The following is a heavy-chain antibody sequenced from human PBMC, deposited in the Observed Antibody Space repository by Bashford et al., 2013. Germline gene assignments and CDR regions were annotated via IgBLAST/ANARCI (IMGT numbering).Heavy chain of an antibody. J-gene: IGHJ3*02. CDR3: ASGLQYNDEAFDI. D-gene: IGHD4-11*01. CDR1: GGSFSGYY. V-gene: IGHV4-34*01. CDR2: IYYSGST. Sequence: SETLSLTCAVYGGSFSGYYWSWIRQHPGKGLEWIGYIYYSGSTYYSPSLKRRVTISIDASKNQFSLKLSSVTAADTAVYYCASGLQYNDEAFDIWGQGTMVTVSS.